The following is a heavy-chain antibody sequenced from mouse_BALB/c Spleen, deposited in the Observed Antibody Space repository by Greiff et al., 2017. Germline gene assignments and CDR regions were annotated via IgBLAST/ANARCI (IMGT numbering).Heavy chain of an antibody. CDR1: GYSFTDYN. Sequence: VQLLQSGPELVKPGASVKVSCKASGYSFTDYNMYWVKQSHGKSLEWIGYIDPYNGGTSYNQKFKGKATLTVDKSSSTAFMHLNSLTSEDSAVYYCARGEALYCGYDGRFAYWGQGTLVTVSA. V-gene: IGHV1S135*01. J-gene: IGHJ3*01. D-gene: IGHD2-2*01. CDR3: ARGEALYCGYDGRFAY. CDR2: IDPYNGGT.